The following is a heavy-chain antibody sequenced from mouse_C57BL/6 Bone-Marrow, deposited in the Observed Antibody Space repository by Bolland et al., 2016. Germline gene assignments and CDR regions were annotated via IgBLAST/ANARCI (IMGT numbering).Heavy chain of an antibody. Sequence: GSFTMYSDATEYRENFKGKATLTANTSSSTAYMELSSLTSEDSAVYYCARGYYYAMDYWGQGTS. CDR3: ARGYYYAMDY. V-gene: IGHV1-49*01. J-gene: IGHJ4*01. CDR2: FTMYSDAT.